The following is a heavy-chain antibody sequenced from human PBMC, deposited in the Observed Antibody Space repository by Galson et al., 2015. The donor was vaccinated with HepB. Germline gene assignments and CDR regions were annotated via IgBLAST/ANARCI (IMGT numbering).Heavy chain of an antibody. CDR1: GFSLSTTGEA. Sequence: PALVKPTQTLTLTCTFSGFSLSTTGEAVGWIRQPPGKALEWLALLYWDDDKRYSPSLKSRLSIIKDTPRNQVVLIMTNMDPVDTATYYCTHSRYCSGGTCYCDYWGQGTVVTVSS. CDR3: THSRYCSGGTCYCDY. D-gene: IGHD2-15*01. J-gene: IGHJ4*02. CDR2: LYWDDDK. V-gene: IGHV2-5*02.